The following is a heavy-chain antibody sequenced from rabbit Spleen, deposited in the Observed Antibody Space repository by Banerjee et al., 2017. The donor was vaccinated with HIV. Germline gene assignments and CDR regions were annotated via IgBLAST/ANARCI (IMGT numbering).Heavy chain of an antibody. CDR1: GFSFSTNYD. CDR2: IYTGRGSGT. Sequence: QEQLVESGGGLVKPGASLTLTCTASGFSFSTNYDMCWVRQAPGKGLEWIGCIYTGRGSGTVYASWGKGRFTISKASSTTVTLQMTSLTDADTATFFCARDTGSSFSSYGMDLWGQGTLVTVS. CDR3: ARDTGSSFSSYGMDL. J-gene: IGHJ6*01. V-gene: IGHV1S45*01. D-gene: IGHD8-1*01.